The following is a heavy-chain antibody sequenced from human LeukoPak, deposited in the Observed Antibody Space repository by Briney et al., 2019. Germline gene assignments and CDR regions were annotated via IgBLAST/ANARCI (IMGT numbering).Heavy chain of an antibody. CDR2: ISYDGSNQ. D-gene: IGHD2-15*01. CDR1: GFIFSTFV. Sequence: PGRSLRLSCATSGFIFSTFVMHWVRQAPGKGLEWVALISYDGSNQYYADSVKGRFTISRDNSENTLYLQMNSLRAEDTAVYYCAKVYSRYCSGGSCYYYWYFDLWGRGTLVTVSS. V-gene: IGHV3-30*04. J-gene: IGHJ2*01. CDR3: AKVYSRYCSGGSCYYYWYFDL.